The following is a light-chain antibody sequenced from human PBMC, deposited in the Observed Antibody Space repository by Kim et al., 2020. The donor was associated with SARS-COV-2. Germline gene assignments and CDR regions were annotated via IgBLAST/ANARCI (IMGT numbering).Light chain of an antibody. CDR2: AAS. V-gene: IGKV3-15*01. J-gene: IGKJ1*01. CDR1: QSVSSN. CDR3: QQYNNWPWT. Sequence: VSPGERATLSCRASQSVSSNLAWYQQKPGQAPRLLIYAASTRATGIPARFSGSGSGTEFTLTISSLQSEDFAVYYCQQYNNWPWTLGQGTKVDIK.